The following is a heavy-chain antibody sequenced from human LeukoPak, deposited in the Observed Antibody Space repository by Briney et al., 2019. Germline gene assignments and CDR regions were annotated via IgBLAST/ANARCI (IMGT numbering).Heavy chain of an antibody. J-gene: IGHJ3*02. CDR1: GYSFTSYW. CDR2: IYPGDSET. D-gene: IGHD2-15*01. Sequence: VESLDISCRGSGYSFTSYWIAWVPQMPGKGLEWMGIIYPGDSETRYSPSFQGQVTISADKSISTAYLQWSSLKASDTAMYYCARRVAALGAFDIWGRGTMDPVSS. V-gene: IGHV5-51*01. CDR3: ARRVAALGAFDI.